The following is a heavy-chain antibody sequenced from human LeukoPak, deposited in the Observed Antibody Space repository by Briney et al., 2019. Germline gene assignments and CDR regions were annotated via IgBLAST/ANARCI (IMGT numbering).Heavy chain of an antibody. V-gene: IGHV1-69*13. CDR1: GGTFSSYA. CDR2: IIPIFGTA. D-gene: IGHD4-17*01. J-gene: IGHJ6*04. CDR3: ARDLGMTTAMGRYGMDV. Sequence: SVKVSCKASGGTFSSYAISWVRQAPGQGLEWMGGIIPIFGTANYAQKFQGRVTITADESTSTACMELSSLRSEDTAVYYCARDLGMTTAMGRYGMDVWGKGTTVTVSS.